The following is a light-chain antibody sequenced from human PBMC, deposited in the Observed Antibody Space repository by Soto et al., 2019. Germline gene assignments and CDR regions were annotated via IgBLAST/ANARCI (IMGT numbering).Light chain of an antibody. V-gene: IGLV2-14*01. CDR3: SSYTSSTTTV. CDR2: EVS. CDR1: SSDIGGYNF. Sequence: QSALTQPASVSGSPGQSITISCTGTSSDIGGYNFVSWYQQHPGKAPKLMIFEVSKRPSGFSNRFSGSKSGNTASLTISGLPAEDEADYYCSSYTSSTTTVFGTGTKLTVL. J-gene: IGLJ1*01.